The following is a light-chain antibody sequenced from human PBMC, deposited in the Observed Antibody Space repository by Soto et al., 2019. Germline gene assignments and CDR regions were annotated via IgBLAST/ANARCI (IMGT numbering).Light chain of an antibody. CDR1: QSVSSN. V-gene: IGKV3-20*01. J-gene: IGKJ1*01. Sequence: EIVMTQSPGTLSVSPGESATLSCRTSQSVSSNLAWYQQKPGQAPRLLIYGASTRATGIPDRFSGSGSETDFTLTISRLEPEDFAVYYCQHYGSSPRTFGQGGKAAIK. CDR2: GAS. CDR3: QHYGSSPRT.